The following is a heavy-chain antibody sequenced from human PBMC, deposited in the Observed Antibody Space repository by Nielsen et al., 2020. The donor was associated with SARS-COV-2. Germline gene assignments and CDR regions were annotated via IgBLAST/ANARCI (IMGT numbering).Heavy chain of an antibody. CDR2: FNPTSGGT. CDR3: ARGAQQWLADY. Sequence: ASVKVSCKASGYTFTGYYIHWVRQAPGQGLEWMGWFNPTSGGTKYAQKFQGRVTTTRDMSVTTAYMELSSLTSDDTAVYYCARGAQQWLADYWGQGTLVTVSS. D-gene: IGHD6-19*01. V-gene: IGHV1-2*02. J-gene: IGHJ4*02. CDR1: GYTFTGYY.